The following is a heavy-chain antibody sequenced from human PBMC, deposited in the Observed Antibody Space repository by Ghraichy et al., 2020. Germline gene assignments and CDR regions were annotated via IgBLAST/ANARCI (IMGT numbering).Heavy chain of an antibody. CDR2: IKSKTDGETT. D-gene: IGHD1-26*01. Sequence: GSLRLSCAASGFTFSNAWMSWVRQAPGKGLEWVGRIKSKTDGETTDYAAPVKGRFTISRDDSKNTLYLQMNSLKTEDTAVYYCTTVEKWELPRKFDYWGQGTLVTVSS. V-gene: IGHV3-15*01. CDR3: TTVEKWELPRKFDY. J-gene: IGHJ4*02. CDR1: GFTFSNAW.